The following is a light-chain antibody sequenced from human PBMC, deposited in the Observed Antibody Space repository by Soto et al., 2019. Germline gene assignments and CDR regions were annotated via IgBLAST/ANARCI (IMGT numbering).Light chain of an antibody. CDR3: CSYAGSYTLL. CDR2: EVS. V-gene: IGLV2-23*02. Sequence: QSALTQPASVSGSPGQSITISCTGTSSDVGRYNLVSWYQQHPGKAPKLMIYEVSKRPSGVSNRFSGSKSGRTASLTISGLQAEDEGDYYCCSYAGSYTLLFGGGTKLTVL. J-gene: IGLJ2*01. CDR1: SSDVGRYNL.